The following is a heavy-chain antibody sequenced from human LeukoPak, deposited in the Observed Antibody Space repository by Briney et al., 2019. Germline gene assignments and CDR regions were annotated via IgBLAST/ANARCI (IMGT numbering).Heavy chain of an antibody. Sequence: PGGPLRFSCEAPGFTLSNTWMNWVGHPQGKGLVWVSRIYVDGRTTNYADSVKGRFTISRDNAKNTVYLEMNSLSVEDTATYYCIRDFRSADLWGQGTLVTVTS. CDR2: IYVDGRTT. J-gene: IGHJ5*02. CDR3: IRDFRSADL. CDR1: GFTLSNTW. V-gene: IGHV3-74*01.